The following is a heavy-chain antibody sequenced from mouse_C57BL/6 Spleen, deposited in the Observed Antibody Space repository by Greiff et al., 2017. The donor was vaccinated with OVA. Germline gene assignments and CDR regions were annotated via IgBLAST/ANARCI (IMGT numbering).Heavy chain of an antibody. CDR2: IDPNSGGT. D-gene: IGHD2-4*01. Sequence: VQLQQPGAELVKPGASVKLSCKASGYTFTSYWMHWVKQRPGRGLGWIGRIDPNSGGTKYNEKFKSKATLTVDKPSSTAYMQLSSLTSEDSAVYYCARWGIYYDYPYAMDYWGQGTSVTVSS. CDR3: ARWGIYYDYPYAMDY. V-gene: IGHV1-72*01. CDR1: GYTFTSYW. J-gene: IGHJ4*01.